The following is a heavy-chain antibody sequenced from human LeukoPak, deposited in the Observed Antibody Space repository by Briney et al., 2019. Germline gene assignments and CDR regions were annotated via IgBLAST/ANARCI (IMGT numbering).Heavy chain of an antibody. Sequence: TSGTLSLTCTVSGGSISSYYWSWIRQPPGKGLEWIGYIYYSGSTNYNPSLKSRVTISVDTSKNQFSLKLSSVTAADTAVYYCARQSHYYDSSGYYGGFDYWGQGTLVTVSS. CDR2: IYYSGST. D-gene: IGHD3-22*01. V-gene: IGHV4-59*01. J-gene: IGHJ4*02. CDR3: ARQSHYYDSSGYYGGFDY. CDR1: GGSISSYY.